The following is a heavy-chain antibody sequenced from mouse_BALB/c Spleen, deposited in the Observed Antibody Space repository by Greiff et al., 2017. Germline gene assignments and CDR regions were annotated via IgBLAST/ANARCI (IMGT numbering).Heavy chain of an antibody. CDR2: INPSTGYT. J-gene: IGHJ2*01. V-gene: IGHV1-7*01. CDR3: ARDLPGGFFDY. Sequence: QVQLQQSGAELAKPGASVKMSCKASGYTFTSYWMHWVKQRPGQGLEWIGYINPSTGYTEYNQKFKDKATLTADKSSSTAYMQLSSLTSEDSAVYYCARDLPGGFFDYWGQGTTLTVSS. CDR1: GYTFTSYW. D-gene: IGHD5-1*01.